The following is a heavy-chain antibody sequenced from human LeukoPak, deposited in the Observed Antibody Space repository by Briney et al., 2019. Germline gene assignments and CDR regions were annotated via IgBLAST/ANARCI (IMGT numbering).Heavy chain of an antibody. CDR3: ARDLRAGGTWSYGVYFDL. CDR2: ISSSSSYI. D-gene: IGHD6-13*01. J-gene: IGHJ2*01. Sequence: GGSLRLSCSASGFTFSSYSMNWVRQAPGKGLEWVSSISSSSSYIYYADSVQGRFTISRDNAKNSLYLQMNSLRAEDTAVYYCARDLRAGGTWSYGVYFDLWGRGTLVTVSS. V-gene: IGHV3-21*01. CDR1: GFTFSSYS.